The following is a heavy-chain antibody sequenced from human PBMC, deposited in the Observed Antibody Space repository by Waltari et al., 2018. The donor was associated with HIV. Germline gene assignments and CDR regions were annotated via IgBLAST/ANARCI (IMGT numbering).Heavy chain of an antibody. CDR3: ARGASDWSPGY. D-gene: IGHD6-19*01. V-gene: IGHV3-30*03. J-gene: IGHJ4*02. CDR2: ISYYGDNK. Sequence: QVQLVESGGGVVKPGRSLRLSCAASGITFSSYGMHWVRQAPGKGLEWVTVISYYGDNKYYADSVKGRFTISRDNSKNTLYLQMNSLRPEDTAVYYCARGASDWSPGYWGQGTLVTVSS. CDR1: GITFSSYG.